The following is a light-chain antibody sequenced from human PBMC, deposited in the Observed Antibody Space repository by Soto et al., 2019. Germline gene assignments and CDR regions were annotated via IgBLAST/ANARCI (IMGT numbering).Light chain of an antibody. CDR3: QQYKDYPCT. Sequence: DIQMTQSPATLSASVGDRVTITCRASQSISSRLAWYQQKPGKAPKLLIYAASSLDSGVPSRFSGSGSGTEFTLTISGLQSDDFAAYYCQQYKDYPCTFGQGTKVDIK. CDR2: AAS. J-gene: IGKJ2*02. V-gene: IGKV1-5*01. CDR1: QSISSR.